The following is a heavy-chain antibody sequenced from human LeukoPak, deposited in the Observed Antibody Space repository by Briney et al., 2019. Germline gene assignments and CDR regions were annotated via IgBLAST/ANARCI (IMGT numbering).Heavy chain of an antibody. D-gene: IGHD3-10*01. CDR3: AKDRATMVRGVIVPVDY. V-gene: IGHV3-23*01. Sequence: GGSLRLSCAASGFTFSSYGMSWVRQAPGKGLEWVSAISGSGGSTYYADSVKGRFTISRDNSKNTLYLQMNSLRAEDTAVYYCAKDRATMVRGVIVPVDYWGQGTLVTVSS. CDR1: GFTFSSYG. CDR2: ISGSGGST. J-gene: IGHJ4*02.